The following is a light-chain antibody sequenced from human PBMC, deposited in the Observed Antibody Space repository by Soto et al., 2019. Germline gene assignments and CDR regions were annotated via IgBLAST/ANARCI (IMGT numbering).Light chain of an antibody. CDR1: QSVTNNY. J-gene: IGKJ1*01. CDR3: QHYGSSPQT. CDR2: AAS. V-gene: IGKV3-20*01. Sequence: EIVLTQSPGTLSLSPGGRATLSCRASQSVTNNYLAWYQQKPGQAPSLLIYAASSRATGIPDKFSGSGSGTDFTLTISRLEPEDFAVYYCQHYGSSPQTFGQGTKV.